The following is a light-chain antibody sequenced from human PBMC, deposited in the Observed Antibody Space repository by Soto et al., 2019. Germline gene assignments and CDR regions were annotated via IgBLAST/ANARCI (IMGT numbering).Light chain of an antibody. CDR3: NSYTSSGTRV. Sequence: QSALTQPASVSGSPGQSITISCTGTSSDVGAYNYVSWYQQHPGKAPKLMIYDVSNRPSGVSNRFSGSKSGNTASLTISGLQAEDEADYYCNSYTSSGTRVFGTGTQLTVL. J-gene: IGLJ1*01. CDR1: SSDVGAYNY. CDR2: DVS. V-gene: IGLV2-14*03.